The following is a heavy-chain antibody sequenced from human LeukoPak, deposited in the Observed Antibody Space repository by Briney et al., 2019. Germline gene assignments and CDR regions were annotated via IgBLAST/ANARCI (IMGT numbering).Heavy chain of an antibody. D-gene: IGHD6-19*01. CDR3: ARVQHWLAGFDY. CDR2: IKQDGSEK. V-gene: IGHV3-7*01. Sequence: GGSLRLSCAASGFTLSSYWMSWVRQAPGKGLEWVANIKQDGSEKYYVDSVKGRFTISRDNAKNPLYLQMNSLRAEDTAVYYCARVQHWLAGFDYWGQGTLVTVPS. CDR1: GFTLSSYW. J-gene: IGHJ4*02.